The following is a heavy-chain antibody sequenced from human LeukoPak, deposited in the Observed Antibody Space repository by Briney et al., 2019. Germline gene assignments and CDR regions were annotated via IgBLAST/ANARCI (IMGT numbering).Heavy chain of an antibody. CDR2: ISSSGSTI. CDR3: ARAHYYDSSGLDF. V-gene: IGHV3-48*03. D-gene: IGHD3-22*01. Sequence: GSLRLSCAASGFTFSSYEMNWVRQAPGKGLEWVSYISSSGSTIYYADSPKGRFTISRDNAKNSLYLQMNSLRAEDTAVYYCARAHYYDSSGLDFWGQGTLVTVSS. CDR1: GFTFSSYE. J-gene: IGHJ4*02.